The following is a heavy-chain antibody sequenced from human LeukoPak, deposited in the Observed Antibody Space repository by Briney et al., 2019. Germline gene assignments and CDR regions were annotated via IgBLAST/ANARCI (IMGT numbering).Heavy chain of an antibody. V-gene: IGHV4-39*02. CDR1: GGSISSNGYY. CDR2: FYYTGST. CDR3: ARDVGSGWFSY. J-gene: IGHJ4*02. Sequence: SETLSLTCTVSGGSISSNGYYWGWIRQPPGKGLEWIGSFYYTGSTFYSPSLKSRVTISVDTSKNQFSLKLSSVTAADTAVYYCARDVGSGWFSYWGQGTLVTVSS. D-gene: IGHD6-19*01.